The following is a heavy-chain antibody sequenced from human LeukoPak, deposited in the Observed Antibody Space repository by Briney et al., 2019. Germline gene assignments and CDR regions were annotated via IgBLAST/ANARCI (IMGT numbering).Heavy chain of an antibody. CDR3: ARLGSGSYNPDY. CDR2: INPNSGGT. Sequence: ASVKVSCKASGYTFTGYYMHWVRQAPGQGLEWMGWINPNSGGTNYAQKFQGRVTMTSDTSISTAYMELSRLRSDDTAVYYCARLGSGSYNPDYWGQGTLVTVSS. D-gene: IGHD3-10*01. V-gene: IGHV1-2*02. J-gene: IGHJ4*02. CDR1: GYTFTGYY.